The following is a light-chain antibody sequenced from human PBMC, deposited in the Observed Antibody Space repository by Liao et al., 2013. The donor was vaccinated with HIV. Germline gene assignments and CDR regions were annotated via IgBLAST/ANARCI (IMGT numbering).Light chain of an antibody. J-gene: IGLJ1*01. CDR3: QAWDTSTHV. CDR2: QDS. CDR1: KLVDTY. V-gene: IGLV3-1*01. Sequence: SSVLTQPPSVSVSPGQTATITCSGHKLVDTYACWYQQRPGQSPVLVIYQDSQRPSGIPERFSGSKSGNTATLTISGTQTMDEADYYCQAWDTSTHVFGTGTKVTVL.